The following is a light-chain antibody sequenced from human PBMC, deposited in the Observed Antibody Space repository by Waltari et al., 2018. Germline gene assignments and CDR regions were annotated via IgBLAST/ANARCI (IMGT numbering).Light chain of an antibody. CDR3: QQYNNWPPLT. CDR2: GAS. CDR1: QSVSSN. J-gene: IGKJ4*01. Sequence: EIGMTQSPATLSGSPGERATRACRASQSVSSNLAWYQQKPGQGPRRLIYGASPRATGIPARFSGSGSGTEFTLTISSLQSEDFAVYYCQQYNNWPPLTFGGGTKVEIK. V-gene: IGKV3-15*01.